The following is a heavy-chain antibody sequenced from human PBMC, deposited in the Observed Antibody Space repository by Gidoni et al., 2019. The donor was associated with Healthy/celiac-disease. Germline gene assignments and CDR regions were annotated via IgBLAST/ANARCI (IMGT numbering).Heavy chain of an antibody. CDR1: GGSISRGGYY. V-gene: IGHV4-31*03. Sequence: QVQLQESGPGLVKPSQTLSLTCTVSGGSISRGGYYWSWIRQHPGKGLEWIGYIYYSGSTYYNPSLKSRVTISVDTSKNQFSLKLSSVTAADTAVYYCARHPQDEQMVYASEGDWFDPWGQGTLVTVSS. D-gene: IGHD2-8*01. CDR2: IYYSGST. CDR3: ARHPQDEQMVYASEGDWFDP. J-gene: IGHJ5*02.